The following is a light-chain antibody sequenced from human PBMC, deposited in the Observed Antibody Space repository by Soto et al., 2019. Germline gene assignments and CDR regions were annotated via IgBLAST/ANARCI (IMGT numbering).Light chain of an antibody. Sequence: EIVMTQSPATLSVSPGERATLSCGASQSISTKLAWYQQRPGQAPRLLIFDASSRAAGIPARFSGFGSGTEFFFTISRLEPEDSAVYYCQQYGGAPFTFGPGTRVDVK. V-gene: IGKV3-15*01. CDR1: QSISTK. CDR3: QQYGGAPFT. CDR2: DAS. J-gene: IGKJ3*01.